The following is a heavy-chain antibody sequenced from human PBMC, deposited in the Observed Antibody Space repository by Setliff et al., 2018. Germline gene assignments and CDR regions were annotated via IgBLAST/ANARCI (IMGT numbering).Heavy chain of an antibody. D-gene: IGHD3-16*01. CDR3: ARDRVWGTLDAFDI. CDR2: INANSGGT. J-gene: IGHJ3*02. CDR1: GYTFTSYG. Sequence: ASVKVSCKASGYTFTSYGISWVRQAPGQGLEWMGWINANSGGTNYAQKFQGRVTMTRDTSISTAYMDLSRLRSDDMAVYYCARDRVWGTLDAFDIWGQGTMVTVSS. V-gene: IGHV1-2*02.